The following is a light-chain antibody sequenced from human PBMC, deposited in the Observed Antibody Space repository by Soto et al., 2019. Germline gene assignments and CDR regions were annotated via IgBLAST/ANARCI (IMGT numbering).Light chain of an antibody. CDR3: QQVGSSRPWT. J-gene: IGKJ1*01. Sequence: EIVLTQSPGTLSLSPGARATLSCRASQSVSSIYLAWYQQKPGQPPRLLIYGASSRATGIPDRFSGSGSGTDFTLTISRLELEDFAVYYCQQVGSSRPWTVGQGTKVEIK. CDR1: QSVSSIY. V-gene: IGKV3-20*01. CDR2: GAS.